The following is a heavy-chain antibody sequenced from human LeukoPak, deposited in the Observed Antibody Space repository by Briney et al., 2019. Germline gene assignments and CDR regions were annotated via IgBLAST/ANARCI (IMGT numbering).Heavy chain of an antibody. D-gene: IGHD4-17*01. Sequence: LETLSLTCTVSGGSISSSSYYWGWIRQPPGKGLEWIGSMYYSGSTYYNPSLKSRLTMSVDTSKNQLSLKLSSVTAADTAVYYCARLTTPVTTPIDYWLKAIMVIVS. V-gene: IGHV4-39*01. CDR3: ARLTTPVTTPIDY. CDR2: MYYSGST. CDR1: GGSISSSSYY. J-gene: IGHJ4*02.